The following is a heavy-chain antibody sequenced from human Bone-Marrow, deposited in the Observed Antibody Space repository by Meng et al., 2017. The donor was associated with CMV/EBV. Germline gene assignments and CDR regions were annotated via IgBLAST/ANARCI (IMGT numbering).Heavy chain of an antibody. J-gene: IGHJ4*02. D-gene: IGHD5-18*01. V-gene: IGHV1-46*01. Sequence: ASVKVSCKASGYTFTSYYMHWVRQAPGQGLEWMGIINPSGGSTSYAQKFQGRVTMTRNTSISTAYMELSSLRSEDTAVYYCARGLIDSYGPSYYFDYWGQGTLVTVSS. CDR2: INPSGGST. CDR3: ARGLIDSYGPSYYFDY. CDR1: GYTFTSYY.